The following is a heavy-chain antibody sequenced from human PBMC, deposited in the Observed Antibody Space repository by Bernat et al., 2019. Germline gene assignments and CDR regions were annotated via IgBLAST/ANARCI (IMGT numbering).Heavy chain of an antibody. Sequence: EVQLLESGGGLVQPGGSLRLSCAASGFTFSSYAMSWVRQAPGKGLEWVSAISGGSGSTYYADSVKGRFTISRDNSKNTLYLQMNSLRAEDTAVYFCAKDRSGVPAAINYWGQGSLVTVSS. J-gene: IGHJ4*02. CDR3: AKDRSGVPAAINY. CDR1: GFTFSSYA. CDR2: ISGGSGST. V-gene: IGHV3-23*01. D-gene: IGHD2-2*01.